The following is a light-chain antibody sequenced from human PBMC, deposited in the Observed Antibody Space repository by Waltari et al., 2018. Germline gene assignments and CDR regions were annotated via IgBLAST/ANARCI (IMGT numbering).Light chain of an antibody. J-gene: IGKJ3*01. CDR2: GAS. CDR3: LQYGSLPST. Sequence: EIVLTQSPGTLSLSPGGRVTLSCRASQFVANNFLAWYQHGRGQAPRLLIYGASTRATGIPDRFSGSGSGTVFALSITRLEPEDFAVYYCLQYGSLPSTFGPGTTVDVK. V-gene: IGKV3-20*01. CDR1: QFVANNF.